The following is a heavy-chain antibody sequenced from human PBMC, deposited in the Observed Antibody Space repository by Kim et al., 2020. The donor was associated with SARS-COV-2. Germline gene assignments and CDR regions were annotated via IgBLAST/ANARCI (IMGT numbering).Heavy chain of an antibody. CDR2: IYYSGST. CDR3: ARGGGDTAMVWYYYYYYMDV. J-gene: IGHJ6*03. CDR1: GGSISSYY. D-gene: IGHD5-18*01. Sequence: SETLSLTCTVSGGSISSYYWSWIRQPPGKGLEWIGYIYYSGSTNYNPSLKSRVTISVDTSKNQFSLKLSSVTAADTAVYYCARGGGDTAMVWYYYYYYMDVWGKGTTVTVSS. V-gene: IGHV4-59*01.